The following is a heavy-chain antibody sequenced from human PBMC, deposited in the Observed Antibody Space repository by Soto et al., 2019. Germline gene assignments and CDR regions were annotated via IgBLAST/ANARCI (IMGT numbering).Heavy chain of an antibody. J-gene: IGHJ4*02. CDR3: TTYCSSTSCYYYSFDY. D-gene: IGHD2-2*01. CDR2: IKSKTDGGTT. Sequence: GALRLSCAASGFTFSNAWMSWVRQAPGKGLEWVGRIKSKTDGGTTDYAAPVKGRFTISRDDSKNTLYLQMNSLKTEDTAVYYCTTYCSSTSCYYYSFDYWGQGTLVTVSS. V-gene: IGHV3-15*01. CDR1: GFTFSNAW.